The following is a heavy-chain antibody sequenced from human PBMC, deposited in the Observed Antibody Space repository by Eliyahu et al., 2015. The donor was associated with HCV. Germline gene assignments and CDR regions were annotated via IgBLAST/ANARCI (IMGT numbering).Heavy chain of an antibody. CDR1: GGSMKTSSYY. Sequence: QLQLQESGPGLVKPSETLSLTCTVSGGSMKTSSYYWGWXRQPAGKGLEWIGTIFYSGSTYYNPSLKSRVTISVDTSKSQFSLKLSSVTAADTAVYYCARPVGRDAFDLWGQGTMVTVSS. CDR2: IFYSGST. J-gene: IGHJ3*01. V-gene: IGHV4-39*01. D-gene: IGHD1-26*01. CDR3: ARPVGRDAFDL.